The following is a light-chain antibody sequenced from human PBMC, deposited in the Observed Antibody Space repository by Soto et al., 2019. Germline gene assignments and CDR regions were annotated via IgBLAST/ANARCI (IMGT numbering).Light chain of an antibody. V-gene: IGLV2-14*03. Sequence: QSALTQPASVSGSPGQSITISCTGTSSDVGAYDFVSWYQQHPDKAPKLMIYEVSNRPSGVSNRLSGSKSVNTATLTISGLQAEDDADYYCSSYTSSSTRVFGTSTNVTV. CDR3: SSYTSSSTRV. CDR1: SSDVGAYDF. J-gene: IGLJ1*01. CDR2: EVS.